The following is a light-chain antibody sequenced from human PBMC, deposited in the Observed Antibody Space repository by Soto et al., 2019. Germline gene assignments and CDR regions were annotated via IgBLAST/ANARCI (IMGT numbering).Light chain of an antibody. Sequence: QSALTQPASVSGSPGQSITISCTGATSDVGNYNLVSWYQQHPGKAPKLMIYEGSRRPSGLSNRFSGSKSGNTASLTISGLQPEDEADYYCCSYAGSSTWVFGGGTKLTVL. V-gene: IGLV2-23*01. CDR1: TSDVGNYNL. CDR2: EGS. J-gene: IGLJ3*02. CDR3: CSYAGSSTWV.